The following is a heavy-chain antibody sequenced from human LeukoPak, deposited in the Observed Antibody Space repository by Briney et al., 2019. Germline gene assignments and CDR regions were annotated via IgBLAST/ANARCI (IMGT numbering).Heavy chain of an antibody. CDR2: IYHSGST. V-gene: IGHV4-38-2*02. D-gene: IGHD5-24*01. CDR3: ARVEDGYPSD. J-gene: IGHJ4*02. Sequence: NPSETLSLTCTVSGYSISSGYYWGWIRQPPGEGLEWIGSIYHSGSTYYNPSLKSRVTISVDTSKNQFSLKLSSVTAADTAVYYCARVEDGYPSDWGQGTLVTVSS. CDR1: GYSISSGYY.